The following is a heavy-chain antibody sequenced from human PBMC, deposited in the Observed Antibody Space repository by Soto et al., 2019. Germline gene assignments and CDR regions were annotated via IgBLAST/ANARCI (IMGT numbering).Heavy chain of an antibody. Sequence: SVKVSCKASGGTFSSYAISWVRQAPGQGLERMGGIIPIFGIANYAQKFQGRVTITADESTSTAYMELSSLRSEDTAVYYCARVGRGYSYGYPDYWGQGTLVTVSS. CDR1: GGTFSSYA. CDR3: ARVGRGYSYGYPDY. J-gene: IGHJ4*02. V-gene: IGHV1-69*13. CDR2: IIPIFGIA. D-gene: IGHD5-18*01.